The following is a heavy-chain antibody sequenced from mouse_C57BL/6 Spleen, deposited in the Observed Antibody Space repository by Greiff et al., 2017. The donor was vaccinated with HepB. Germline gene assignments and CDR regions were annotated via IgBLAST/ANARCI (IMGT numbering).Heavy chain of an antibody. CDR1: GFSLTSYG. V-gene: IGHV2-2*01. CDR2: IWSGGST. Sequence: VQLKQSGPGLVQPSQSLSITCTVSGFSLTSYGVHWVRQSPGKGLEWLGVIWSGGSTDYNAAFISRLSISKDNSKSQVFFKMNSLQADDTAIYYCASPYPFAYWGQGTLVTVSA. D-gene: IGHD6-5*01. J-gene: IGHJ3*01. CDR3: ASPYPFAY.